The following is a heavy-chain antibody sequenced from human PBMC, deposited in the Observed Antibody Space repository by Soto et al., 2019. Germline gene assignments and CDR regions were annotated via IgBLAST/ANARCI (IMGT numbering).Heavy chain of an antibody. CDR1: GFTFSSYG. CDR2: ISYDGSNK. D-gene: IGHD2-2*01. CDR3: AKYPVPYCSSTSCFYMDV. J-gene: IGHJ6*03. Sequence: GGSLRLSCAASGFTFSSYGMHWVRQAPGKGLEWVAVISYDGSNKYYADSVKGRFTISRDNSKNTLYLQMNSLRAEDTAVYYCAKYPVPYCSSTSCFYMDVWGKGTTVTVSS. V-gene: IGHV3-30*18.